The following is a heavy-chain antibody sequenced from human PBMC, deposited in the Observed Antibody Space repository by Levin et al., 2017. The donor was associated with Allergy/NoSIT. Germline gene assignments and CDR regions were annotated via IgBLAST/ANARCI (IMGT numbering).Heavy chain of an antibody. V-gene: IGHV6-1*01. CDR3: ARGRGDIAVASTTQFDY. D-gene: IGHD6-19*01. CDR2: TYYRSKWYN. J-gene: IGHJ4*02. CDR1: GDTVSSNSAT. Sequence: SQTLSLTCAISGDTVSSNSATWNWIRQSPSRGLEWLGRTYYRSKWYNEYAGSVKSRITINPDTSKNQFSLQLNSVTPDDTAVYYCARGRGDIAVASTTQFDYWGQGTLVTVSS.